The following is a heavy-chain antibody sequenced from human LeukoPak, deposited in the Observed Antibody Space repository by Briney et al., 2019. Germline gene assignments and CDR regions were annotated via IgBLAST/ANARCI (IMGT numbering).Heavy chain of an antibody. CDR2: INHSGST. Sequence: SETLSLTCAVYGESFSGHCWSWIRQPPGKGLEWIGEINHSGSTNYSPSLKSRVTISLDTSKNQFSLNLSSVTAADTAVYYCARHPRLRPYYFDYWGQGTLVTVSS. V-gene: IGHV4-34*01. CDR1: GESFSGHC. CDR3: ARHPRLRPYYFDY. J-gene: IGHJ4*02. D-gene: IGHD4-17*01.